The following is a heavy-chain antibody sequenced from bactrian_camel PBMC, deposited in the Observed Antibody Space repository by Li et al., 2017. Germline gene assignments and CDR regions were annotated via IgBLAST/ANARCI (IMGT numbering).Heavy chain of an antibody. V-gene: IGHV3S60*01. CDR1: QYTGGRNC. CDR3: AASTSEYCTSQWVEQDRYRS. D-gene: IGHD3*01. Sequence: HVQLVESGGDSVQPGGSLRLSCVASQYTGGRNCMGWFRQSPGKAREGVACVKWSGINKYHADSVKGRFTISGDNDKNTVYLQMNNLTPEDTAMYYCAASTSEYCTSQWVEQDRYRSWGQGTQVTVS. J-gene: IGHJ4*01. CDR2: VKWSGINK.